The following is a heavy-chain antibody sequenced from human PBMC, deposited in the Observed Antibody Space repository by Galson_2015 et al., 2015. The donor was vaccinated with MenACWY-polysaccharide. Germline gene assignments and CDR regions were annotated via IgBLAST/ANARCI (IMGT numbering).Heavy chain of an antibody. CDR1: GFTFSSYG. CDR3: ARDSVNFYDSSVYSPSSYFDY. Sequence: SLRLSCAASGFTFSSYGMHWVRQAPGKGLEWVAVIWYDGSNKYYADSVKGRFTISRDNSKNTLYLQMNSLRAEDTAVYYCARDSVNFYDSSVYSPSSYFDYWGQGPLVPVS. D-gene: IGHD3-22*01. CDR2: IWYDGSNK. V-gene: IGHV3-33*01. J-gene: IGHJ4*02.